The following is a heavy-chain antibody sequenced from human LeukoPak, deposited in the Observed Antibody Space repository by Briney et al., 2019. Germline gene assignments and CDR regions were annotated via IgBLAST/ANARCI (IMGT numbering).Heavy chain of an antibody. V-gene: IGHV3-48*01. CDR3: VRDQGGAVSY. J-gene: IGHJ4*02. CDR2: ISSLSGTI. Sequence: GGSLRLSCAASGFTFSSYNMNWVRQAPGKGLEWVSYISSLSGTIDYADSVKGRFIISRDNAKNSLFLQMNSLRAEDTAVYYCVRDQGGAVSYWGQGTLVTVS. D-gene: IGHD3-16*01. CDR1: GFTFSSYN.